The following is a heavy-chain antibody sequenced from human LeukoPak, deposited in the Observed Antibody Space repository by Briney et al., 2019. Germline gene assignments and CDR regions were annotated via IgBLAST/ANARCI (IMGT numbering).Heavy chain of an antibody. CDR2: IRSKAYGRTT. V-gene: IGHV3-49*04. Sequence: GGSLRLSCAASGFTFSSYDMSWVRQAPGKGLERVGFIRSKAYGRTTDYAASVEGRFTISRDDSKNIAYLQMNSLKTEDTAVYYCTRQEWYFDYWGQGTLVTVSS. J-gene: IGHJ4*02. D-gene: IGHD2-8*01. CDR3: TRQEWYFDY. CDR1: GFTFSSYD.